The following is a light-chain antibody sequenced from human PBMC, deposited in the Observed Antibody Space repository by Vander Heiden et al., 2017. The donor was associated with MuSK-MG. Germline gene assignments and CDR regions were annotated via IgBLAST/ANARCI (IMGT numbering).Light chain of an antibody. CDR2: AAS. V-gene: IGKV3-20*01. J-gene: IGKJ2*01. CDR1: QSVSNNY. CDR3: QQYGSSPRT. Sequence: EIVLTQSPGTLSVSPGERATLFCRASQSVSNNYLAWYQQQPGQPPRLLIYAASTRATGVPDRFSGSGSGTDFSLSIIRLEPEDFAVYYCQQYGSSPRTFGPGTKLEIK.